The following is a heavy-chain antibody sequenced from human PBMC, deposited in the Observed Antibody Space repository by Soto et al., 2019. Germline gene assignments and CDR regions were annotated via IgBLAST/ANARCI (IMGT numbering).Heavy chain of an antibody. J-gene: IGHJ3*02. D-gene: IGHD3-3*01. CDR3: ARDGLDFWSGDPVI. V-gene: IGHV3-48*03. CDR1: GFSFRSYE. CDR2: INSGNLI. Sequence: PGGSLRLSCEGSGFSFRSYEMNWVRQAPGKGLEWISYINSGNLIHYADSVKGRFTISRDNAKNSVFLGMDSLRPEDTAVYYCARDGLDFWSGDPVIWGQGTMVTVSS.